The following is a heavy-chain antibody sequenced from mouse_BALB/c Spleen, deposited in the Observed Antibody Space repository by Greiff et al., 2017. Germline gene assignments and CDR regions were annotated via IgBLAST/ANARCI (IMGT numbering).Heavy chain of an antibody. V-gene: IGHV5-17*02. J-gene: IGHJ2*01. D-gene: IGHD4-1*01. CDR1: GFTFSSFG. Sequence: DVMLVESGGGLVQPGGSRKLSCAAPGFTFSSFGMHWVRQAPEKGLEWVAYISSGSSTIYYADTVKGRFTISRDNPKNTLFLQMTSLRSEDTAMYYCARSGGTSFDYWGQGTTLTVSS. CDR2: ISSGSSTI. CDR3: ARSGGTSFDY.